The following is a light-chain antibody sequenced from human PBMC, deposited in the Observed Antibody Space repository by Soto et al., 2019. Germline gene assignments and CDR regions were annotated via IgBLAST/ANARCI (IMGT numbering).Light chain of an antibody. V-gene: IGLV2-14*01. Sequence: LTQPASVSGSPGQSITISCTGTSSDVGGYNYVSWYQQHPGTAPKLMIYEVSNRPSGLSNRFSGSKSGNTASLTISGLQAEDEADYYCSSYTSSSSLYVFGTGTKLTVL. CDR3: SSYTSSSSLYV. J-gene: IGLJ1*01. CDR1: SSDVGGYNY. CDR2: EVS.